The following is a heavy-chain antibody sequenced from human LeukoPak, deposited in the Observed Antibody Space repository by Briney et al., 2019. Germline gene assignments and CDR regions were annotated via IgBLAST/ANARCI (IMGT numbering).Heavy chain of an antibody. D-gene: IGHD3-3*01. CDR3: ARIFDRDI. Sequence: PSETLSLICTVSGGPIRNSYWSWVRHSAGTGMQWIGRIHGTLGSTNHNPSLKSRVVMSLDTSSNHFSLRLSAMSAADTATYYCARIFDRDIWGQGTLVTVSP. J-gene: IGHJ3*02. CDR2: IHGTLGST. V-gene: IGHV4-4*07. CDR1: GGPIRNSY.